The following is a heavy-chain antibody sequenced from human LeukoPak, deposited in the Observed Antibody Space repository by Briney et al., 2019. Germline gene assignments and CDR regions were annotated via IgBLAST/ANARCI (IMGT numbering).Heavy chain of an antibody. D-gene: IGHD3-9*01. Sequence: GRSLRLSCVGSGFSLEDYAMHWVRQVPGKGLEWVSSISWDSGNQAYTDSVKGRFTISRDNGKNSLYLQMNSLRPEDTAFYYCVKDMGFDLLKDAFHVWGQGTLVTVFS. CDR1: GFSLEDYA. V-gene: IGHV3-9*01. CDR3: VKDMGFDLLKDAFHV. CDR2: ISWDSGNQ. J-gene: IGHJ3*01.